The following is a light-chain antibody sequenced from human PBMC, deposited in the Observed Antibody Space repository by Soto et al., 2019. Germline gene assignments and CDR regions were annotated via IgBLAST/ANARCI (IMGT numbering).Light chain of an antibody. CDR3: LQLDSFPPT. CDR1: QDISSH. V-gene: IGKV1-9*01. J-gene: IGKJ1*01. CDR2: AAS. Sequence: DIQLTQSPSFLSASLGDRVTITCRASQDISSHVVWFQQEPGKAPKLLIYAASTLQSGVPSRFTGVGAGTEFTLTISSLQPEDFATYYCLQLDSFPPTFGQGTKVETK.